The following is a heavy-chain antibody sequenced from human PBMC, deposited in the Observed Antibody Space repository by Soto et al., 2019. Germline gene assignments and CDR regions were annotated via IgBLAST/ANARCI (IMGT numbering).Heavy chain of an antibody. CDR2: ISAYNGNT. D-gene: IGHD2-15*01. V-gene: IGHV1-18*01. J-gene: IGHJ6*02. CDR1: GYTFTSYG. CDR3: ARDSEDILVPTADYYYYCMDV. Sequence: QVPLVQSGAEVKKPGASVKVSCKASGYTFTSYGINWVRQAPGQGLEWMGWISAYNGNTNYAQKLQGRVTMTTDTSTSTAYMELRSLRSDDTAVYYCARDSEDILVPTADYYYYCMDVWGQGTTVTVSS.